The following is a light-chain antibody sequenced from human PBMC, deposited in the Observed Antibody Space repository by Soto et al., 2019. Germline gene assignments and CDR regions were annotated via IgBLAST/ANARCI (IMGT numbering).Light chain of an antibody. J-gene: IGKJ5*01. CDR2: GAS. V-gene: IGKV3-20*01. CDR3: QQYKDRPTIT. Sequence: IVLTQSPGTLSLSPGERATLSCRASQSASNNYLAWYQQKPGQAPRLLIYGASNRATGIPDRFSGSGSGTDFTLTISRLEPEDFAVYYCQQYKDRPTITFGQGTRLEIK. CDR1: QSASNNY.